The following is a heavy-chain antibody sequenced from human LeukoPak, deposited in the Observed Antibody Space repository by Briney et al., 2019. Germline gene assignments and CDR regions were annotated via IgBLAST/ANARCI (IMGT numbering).Heavy chain of an antibody. V-gene: IGHV4-31*03. CDR2: INYSGNA. CDR1: GGSISSGGNY. CDR3: ARANYYYGMDV. J-gene: IGHJ6*02. Sequence: SQTLSLTCTVSGGSISSGGNYWTWIRQNPGKGLEWIGYINYSGNAYYNPSLKSRVTISVDTSKNQFSLKLSSVTAADTAVYYCARANYYYGMDVWGQGTTVTVSS.